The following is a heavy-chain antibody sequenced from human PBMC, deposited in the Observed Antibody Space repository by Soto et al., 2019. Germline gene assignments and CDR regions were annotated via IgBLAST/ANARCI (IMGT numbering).Heavy chain of an antibody. CDR3: AGSITMVRGVINYYYYGMDV. V-gene: IGHV3-30-3*01. CDR2: ISYDGSNK. J-gene: IGHJ6*02. Sequence: WGSLRLSCASSGFTFSSYAMHWVRQAPGKGLEWVAVISYDGSNKYYADSVKGRFTISRDNSKNTLYLQMNSLRAEDTAVYYCAGSITMVRGVINYYYYGMDVWGQGTTVTVSS. D-gene: IGHD3-10*01. CDR1: GFTFSSYA.